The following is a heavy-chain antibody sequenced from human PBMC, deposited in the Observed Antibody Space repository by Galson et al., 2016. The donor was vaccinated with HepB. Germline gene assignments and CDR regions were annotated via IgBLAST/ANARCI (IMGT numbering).Heavy chain of an antibody. Sequence: SVKVSCKASGYPFSSFDINWVRQATGQGLEWMGWMNTINGKTGYAQKFQGRVTMTRDTSITTAYMELTNLTLEDTAIYYCARVAGRGVEIDNWGQGTLVSVSS. CDR3: ARVAGRGVEIDN. CDR2: MNTINGKT. V-gene: IGHV1-8*01. D-gene: IGHD5-24*01. CDR1: GYPFSSFD. J-gene: IGHJ4*02.